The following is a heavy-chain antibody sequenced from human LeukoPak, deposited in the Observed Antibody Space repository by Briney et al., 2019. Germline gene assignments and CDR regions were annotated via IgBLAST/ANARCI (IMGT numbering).Heavy chain of an antibody. J-gene: IGHJ4*02. V-gene: IGHV4-38-2*02. CDR2: IYGSGTI. Sequence: PSETLSLTCTVSGYSISSGHFWSWIRQPPGKGLEWIGSIYGSGTIYYDPPLRSRVSISADTSKNHFSLELSSVTAADTAVYYCASVGGGSPYWGQGTLVTVSS. CDR1: GYSISSGHF. D-gene: IGHD3-16*01. CDR3: ASVGGGSPY.